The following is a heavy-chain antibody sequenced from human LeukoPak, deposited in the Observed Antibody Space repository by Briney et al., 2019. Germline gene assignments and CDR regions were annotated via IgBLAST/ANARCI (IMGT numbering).Heavy chain of an antibody. D-gene: IGHD6-19*01. CDR3: AREAITVAGIDI. CDR2: ISYSGSA. Sequence: SETLSLTCSVSGGSISSDYWSWIRQPPGKGLEWIGYISYSGSANYNPSLKSRVTISVDTSTNQFSLTPSSVTAADTAVYYCAREAITVAGIDIWGQGTMVTVSS. J-gene: IGHJ3*02. V-gene: IGHV4-59*01. CDR1: GGSISSDY.